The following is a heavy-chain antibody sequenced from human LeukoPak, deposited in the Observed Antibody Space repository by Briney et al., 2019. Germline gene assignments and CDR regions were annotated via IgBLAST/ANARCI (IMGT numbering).Heavy chain of an antibody. CDR1: GYTFTSYD. CDR2: MNPNSGNT. CDR3: ARGIYYDSSGYYFGY. Sequence: ASVKASCKASGYTFTSYDINWVRQATGQGLEWMGWMNPNSGNTGYAQKFQGRVTMTRNTSISTAYMELSSLRSEDTAVYYRARGIYYDSSGYYFGYWGQGTLVTVSS. D-gene: IGHD3-22*01. J-gene: IGHJ4*02. V-gene: IGHV1-8*01.